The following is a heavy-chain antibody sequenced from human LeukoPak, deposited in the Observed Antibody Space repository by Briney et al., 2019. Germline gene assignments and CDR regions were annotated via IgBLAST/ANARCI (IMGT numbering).Heavy chain of an antibody. J-gene: IGHJ4*02. Sequence: GGSVRLSCAASGFTFSSYWMSWVRQAPGKGLEWVANIKQDGSEKYYVDSVKGRFTISRDNAKNSLYLQMNSLRAEDTAIYYCAKTYYYSSGNFWGQGTLVTVSS. D-gene: IGHD3-10*01. CDR2: IKQDGSEK. CDR1: GFTFSSYW. V-gene: IGHV3-7*01. CDR3: AKTYYYSSGNF.